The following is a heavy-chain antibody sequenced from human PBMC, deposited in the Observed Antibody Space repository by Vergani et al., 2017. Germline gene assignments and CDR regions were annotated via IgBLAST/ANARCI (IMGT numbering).Heavy chain of an antibody. V-gene: IGHV4-34*01. CDR3: ARGLTVVVVAATRGMDV. J-gene: IGHJ6*02. Sequence: QVQLKQWGAGLLKPSETLSLPCAVYGGSFSGYYWSWIRQPPGKGLEWIGEINHSGSTNYNPSLKSRVTISVDTSKNQFSLKLSSVTAADTAVYYCARGLTVVVVAATRGMDVWGQGTTVTVSS. D-gene: IGHD2-15*01. CDR1: GGSFSGYY. CDR2: INHSGST.